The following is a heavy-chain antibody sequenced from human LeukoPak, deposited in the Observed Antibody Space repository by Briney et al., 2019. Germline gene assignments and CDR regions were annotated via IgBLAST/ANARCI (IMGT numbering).Heavy chain of an antibody. CDR1: GYTFNDYY. J-gene: IGHJ4*02. V-gene: IGHV1-2*02. D-gene: IGHD5-18*01. Sequence: ASVKVSCKASGYTFNDYYMHWVRRAPGQAFEWMGWINPHSGDTKFAQKFHGRVTMTRDTSISTAYMELSSLKSDDTATYYCARSGGHSFGLMDSWGQGTLVTVS. CDR2: INPHSGDT. CDR3: ARSGGHSFGLMDS.